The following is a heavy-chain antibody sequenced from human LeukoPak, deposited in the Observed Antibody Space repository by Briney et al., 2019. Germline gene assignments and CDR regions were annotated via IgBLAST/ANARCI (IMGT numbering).Heavy chain of an antibody. J-gene: IGHJ3*01. V-gene: IGHV4-4*07. D-gene: IGHD4-17*01. CDR1: GFTVSSNY. CDR3: ARVADYGRSPPL. Sequence: GSLRLSCAASGFTVSSNYMSWIRQPAGKGLEWIGRIYTSGSTNYNPSLKSRVTMSVDTSKNQFSLKLSSVTAADTAVYYCARVADYGRSPPLWGQGTMVTVSS. CDR2: IYTSGST.